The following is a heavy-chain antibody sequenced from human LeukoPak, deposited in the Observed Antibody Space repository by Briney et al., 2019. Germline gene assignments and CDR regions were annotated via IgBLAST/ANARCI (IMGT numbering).Heavy chain of an antibody. V-gene: IGHV4-59*01. CDR2: IYSSGST. J-gene: IGHJ4*02. Sequence: SETLSLTCTVSGGSISSYYWSWIRQPPGKGLEWIGYIYSSGSTNYNPSLKSRVAISVDTSKNQFSLKLSSVTAADTAVYYCARDSAAGTPFDYWGQGTLVTVSS. CDR1: GGSISSYY. CDR3: ARDSAAGTPFDY. D-gene: IGHD6-13*01.